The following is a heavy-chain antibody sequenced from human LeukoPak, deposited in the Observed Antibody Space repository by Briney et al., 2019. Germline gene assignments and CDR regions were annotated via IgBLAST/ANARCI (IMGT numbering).Heavy chain of an antibody. Sequence: SGGSLRLSCAASGFTFRSYEMNWVRQAPGKGLEWVSYISNSGTAIYYADSVKGRFTISRDNAKSSLYLQMNSLRAEDTAVYYCARAGYSMDTEYFQHWGQGTLVTVSS. CDR1: GFTFRSYE. J-gene: IGHJ1*01. CDR2: ISNSGTAI. CDR3: ARAGYSMDTEYFQH. V-gene: IGHV3-48*03. D-gene: IGHD5-18*01.